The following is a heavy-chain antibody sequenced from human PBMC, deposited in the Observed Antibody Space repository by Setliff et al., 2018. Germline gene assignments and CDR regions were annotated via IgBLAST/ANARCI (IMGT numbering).Heavy chain of an antibody. CDR1: YYSISSGYY. D-gene: IGHD5-12*01. J-gene: IGHJ6*02. V-gene: IGHV4-38-2*02. Sequence: SETLSLTCAVSYYSISSGYYWGWIRQPPGKGLEWIGSMYHSGSTNYNPSLKSRVTISLDTSKNQFSLKLTSMTAADTAVYYCARDQWVRSPPLYFSYSMDVWGQGTTVTVSS. CDR2: MYHSGST. CDR3: ARDQWVRSPPLYFSYSMDV.